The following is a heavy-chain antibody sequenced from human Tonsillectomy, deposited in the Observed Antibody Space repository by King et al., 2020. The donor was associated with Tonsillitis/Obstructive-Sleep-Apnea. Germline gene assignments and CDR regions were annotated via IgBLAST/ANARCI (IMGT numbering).Heavy chain of an antibody. CDR2: IYWDDDK. CDR1: GFSLSTSGVG. Sequence: TLKESGPTLVKPTQTLTLTCTFSGFSLSTSGVGVGWIRQPPGKALEWLALIYWDDDKRYTPSLKSRLTITKDTSKNQVVLTMTNMDPVDTATYYCAHRRAYYYGSGSYYNGDFDYWGQGTLVTVSS. V-gene: IGHV2-5*02. CDR3: AHRRAYYYGSGSYYNGDFDY. J-gene: IGHJ4*02. D-gene: IGHD3-10*01.